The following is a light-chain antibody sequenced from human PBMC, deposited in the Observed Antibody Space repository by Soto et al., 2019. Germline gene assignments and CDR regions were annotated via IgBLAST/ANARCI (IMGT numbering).Light chain of an antibody. CDR1: SSDVGGYDY. CDR2: DVS. V-gene: IGLV2-14*01. Sequence: QSALTQPASLSGSPGQSITISCTGTSSDVGGYDYVSWYQQHPGKAPKLMIYDVSNRPSGVSNRFSGSKSGNTASLTISGHQAEDEADYYCSSYTSSTTQVVFGGGTKLTVL. CDR3: SSYTSSTTQVV. J-gene: IGLJ2*01.